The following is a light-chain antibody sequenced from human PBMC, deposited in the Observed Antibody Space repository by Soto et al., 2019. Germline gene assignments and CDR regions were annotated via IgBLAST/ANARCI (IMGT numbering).Light chain of an antibody. V-gene: IGLV1-40*01. J-gene: IGLJ1*01. CDR2: GNS. CDR3: QSYDSSLSVYV. CDR1: SSNIGAGYD. Sequence: QSVLTQPPSVSGAPGQRVTISCTGSSSNIGAGYDVHWYQQLPGTAPKLLIYGNSNRPSGVPDRFSGSKSGTSASLAIIGLQAEDGADYYCQSYDSSLSVYVFGTGTKLTVL.